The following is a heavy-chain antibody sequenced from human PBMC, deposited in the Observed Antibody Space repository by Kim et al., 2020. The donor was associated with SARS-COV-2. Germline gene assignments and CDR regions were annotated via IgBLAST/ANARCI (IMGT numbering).Heavy chain of an antibody. CDR1: GGSFSGYY. Sequence: SETLSLTCAVSGGSFSGYYWSWIRQSPGRGLEWIGEIRYSGSTNYNPSLKSRVIISVDTSKNQFSLKLSSVTAADTAVYYCARESRSHYGGYFYYSGMDVWGQGTTVTVSS. J-gene: IGHJ6*02. V-gene: IGHV4-34*01. D-gene: IGHD1-26*01. CDR2: IRYSGST. CDR3: ARESRSHYGGYFYYSGMDV.